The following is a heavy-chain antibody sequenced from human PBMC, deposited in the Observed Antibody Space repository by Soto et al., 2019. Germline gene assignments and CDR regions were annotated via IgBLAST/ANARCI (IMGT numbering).Heavy chain of an antibody. Sequence: QVQLVQYGAEVKKPGASVKVSCKASGYTFTSFGISWVRQAPGQGLEWMGWISAYNGNTNYAENLQGRVTMTTDTSTSTAYMELRSLRSDDAAVYYCARDHRGGTDAFDIWGQGTMVTVSS. CDR1: GYTFTSFG. D-gene: IGHD2-15*01. J-gene: IGHJ3*02. V-gene: IGHV1-18*01. CDR3: ARDHRGGTDAFDI. CDR2: ISAYNGNT.